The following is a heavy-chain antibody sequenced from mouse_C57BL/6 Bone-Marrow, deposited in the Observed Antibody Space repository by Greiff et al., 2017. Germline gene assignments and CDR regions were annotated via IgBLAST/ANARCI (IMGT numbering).Heavy chain of an antibody. CDR3: ARLWGFYFDY. CDR1: GFTFTDYY. J-gene: IGHJ2*01. D-gene: IGHD4-1*01. Sequence: EVKLVESGGGLVQPGGSLSLSCAASGFTFTDYYMSWVRQPPGKALEWLGFIRNKANGYTTEYSASVKGRFTISRDNSQSILYLQMNALRAEDSATYYCARLWGFYFDYWGQGTTLTGSS. V-gene: IGHV7-3*01. CDR2: IRNKANGYTT.